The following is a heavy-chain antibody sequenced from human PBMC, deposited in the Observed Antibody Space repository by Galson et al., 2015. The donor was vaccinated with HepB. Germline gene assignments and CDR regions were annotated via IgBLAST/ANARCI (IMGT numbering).Heavy chain of an antibody. V-gene: IGHV3-53*05. D-gene: IGHD3-10*01. Sequence: SLRLSCAASGFTVSSNYMSWVRQAPGKGLEWVSVIYSGGSTYYADSVKGRFTISRDNSKNTLYPQMNSLRAEDTAVYYCARDLNYYGSGSYYGWYFDLWGRGTLVTVSS. CDR2: IYSGGST. J-gene: IGHJ2*01. CDR3: ARDLNYYGSGSYYGWYFDL. CDR1: GFTVSSNY.